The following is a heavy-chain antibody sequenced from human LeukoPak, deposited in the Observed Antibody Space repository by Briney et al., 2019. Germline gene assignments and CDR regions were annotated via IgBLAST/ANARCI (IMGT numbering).Heavy chain of an antibody. D-gene: IGHD3-22*01. V-gene: IGHV4-34*01. CDR1: GGSFSGYY. CDR2: INHSGST. CDR3: ARGPIRASITMIVVVTYFDY. Sequence: PSETLSLTCAVYGGSFSGYYWSWIRQPPGKGLEWIGEINHSGSTNYNPSLKSRVTISVDTSKNQFSLKLSSVTAADTAVYYCARGPIRASITMIVVVTYFDYWGQGTLVTVSS. J-gene: IGHJ4*02.